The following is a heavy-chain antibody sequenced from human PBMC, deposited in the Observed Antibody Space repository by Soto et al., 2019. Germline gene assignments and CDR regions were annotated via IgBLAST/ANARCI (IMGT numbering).Heavy chain of an antibody. D-gene: IGHD3-3*01. J-gene: IGHJ6*02. Sequence: EVQLVESGGGLVHPGGSLRLSCAASGFTFSSQEMNWVRQAPGKGLEWTSYISTSGKITSYAASVSGLFTITRDNVKNAMFLQMHPLSSEDTSNYFWARPVYHRVTIFGVVNPASSGLDVWGRGTTVTVSS. V-gene: IGHV3-48*03. CDR1: GFTFSSQE. CDR3: ARPVYHRVTIFGVVNPASSGLDV. CDR2: ISTSGKIT.